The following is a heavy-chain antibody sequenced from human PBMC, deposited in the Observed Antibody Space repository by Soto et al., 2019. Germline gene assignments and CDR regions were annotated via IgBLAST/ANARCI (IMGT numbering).Heavy chain of an antibody. CDR2: IIPIFGTT. CDR1: GGTFSSYA. D-gene: IGHD2-15*01. V-gene: IGHV1-69*13. Sequence: GASVKVSCKASGGTFSSYAINWVRQAPGQGLEWMGGIIPIFGTTNYAQKFQGRVTITADESTSTAYMELSSLRSEDTAVYYCARAAHCSGGSCYPYYFDCWGQGTLVTVSS. CDR3: ARAAHCSGGSCYPYYFDC. J-gene: IGHJ4*02.